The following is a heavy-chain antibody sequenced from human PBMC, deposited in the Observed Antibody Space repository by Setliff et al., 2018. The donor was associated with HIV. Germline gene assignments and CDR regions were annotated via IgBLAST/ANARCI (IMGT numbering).Heavy chain of an antibody. Sequence: GGSLRLSCAASGFTFSHYGMHWVRQAQGKGLQWVAVMWYDGSNKYYADSVKGRFTISRDTSKNSLYLQMSSLRAEDTAMYYCARDPYYASLHSPAEYFQHWGQGTLVTVSS. J-gene: IGHJ1*01. CDR2: MWYDGSNK. D-gene: IGHD3-10*01. V-gene: IGHV3-33*01. CDR1: GFTFSHYG. CDR3: ARDPYYASLHSPAEYFQH.